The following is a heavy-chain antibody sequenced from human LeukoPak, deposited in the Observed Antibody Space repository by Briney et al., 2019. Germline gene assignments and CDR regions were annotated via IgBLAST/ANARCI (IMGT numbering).Heavy chain of an antibody. D-gene: IGHD3-22*01. Sequence: GGSLSLSCAASGFTFSSYSMNWVRQAPGKGLEWVSSISSSSGYIYYADSVKGRFTISRDNAKNSLYLQMNSLRAEDTAVYYCARAQITMIVPNWGQGTLVTVSS. CDR1: GFTFSSYS. CDR2: ISSSSGYI. J-gene: IGHJ4*02. CDR3: ARAQITMIVPN. V-gene: IGHV3-21*01.